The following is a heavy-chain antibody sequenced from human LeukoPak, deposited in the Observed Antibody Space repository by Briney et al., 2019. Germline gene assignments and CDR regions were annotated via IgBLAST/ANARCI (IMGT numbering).Heavy chain of an antibody. J-gene: IGHJ4*02. Sequence: SVKVSCKASGGTFTSYAISWVRQAPGQGLEWMGRIIPNFGTANYAQKFQGRVTITTDESTTTAYMELSSLRSEDTAVYYCARGLPVPAALDYWGQGTLVTVSS. CDR2: IIPNFGTA. V-gene: IGHV1-69*05. CDR3: ARGLPVPAALDY. D-gene: IGHD2-2*01. CDR1: GGTFTSYA.